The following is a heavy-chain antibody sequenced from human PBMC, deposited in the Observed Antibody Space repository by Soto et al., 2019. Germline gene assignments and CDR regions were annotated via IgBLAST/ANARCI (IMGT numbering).Heavy chain of an antibody. V-gene: IGHV1-3*01. CDR1: GYTFTSYA. J-gene: IGHJ4*02. CDR3: ARVRIVGATLLNY. D-gene: IGHD1-26*01. CDR2: VNAGNGNT. Sequence: ASVKVSCKASGYTFTSYAMHWVRQAPGQRLEWMGWVNAGNGNTKYSQKFQGRVTITRDTSASTAYMELSSLRSEDTAVYYCARVRIVGATLLNYWGQGTLVTVSS.